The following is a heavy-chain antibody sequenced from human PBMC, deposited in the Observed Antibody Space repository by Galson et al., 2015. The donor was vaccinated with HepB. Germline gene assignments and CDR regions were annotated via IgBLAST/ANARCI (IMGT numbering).Heavy chain of an antibody. V-gene: IGHV1-18*04. D-gene: IGHD6-13*01. Sequence: SVKVSCKASGYTFTSYGISWVRQAPGQGLEWMGWISAYNGNTNYAQKLQGRVTMTTDTSTSTAYMELRSLRSDDTAVYYCARDLPHQDYSSSWYDYYYYYGMDVWGQGTTVTVSS. CDR1: GYTFTSYG. CDR2: ISAYNGNT. CDR3: ARDLPHQDYSSSWYDYYYYYGMDV. J-gene: IGHJ6*02.